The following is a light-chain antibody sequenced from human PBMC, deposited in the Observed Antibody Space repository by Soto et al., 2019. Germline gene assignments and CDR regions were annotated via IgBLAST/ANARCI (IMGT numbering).Light chain of an antibody. CDR3: QQYNDWPPIT. J-gene: IGKJ5*01. CDR2: YAS. CDR1: ESVSKN. Sequence: EIMMTQSPGTLSVSPGERATLSCRASESVSKNLAWYQQKPGHAPRLLIYYASTRATGIPDRFSGSGSGTEFTLTITSLQSEDFALYYCQQYNDWPPITFGQGTRLEIK. V-gene: IGKV3-15*01.